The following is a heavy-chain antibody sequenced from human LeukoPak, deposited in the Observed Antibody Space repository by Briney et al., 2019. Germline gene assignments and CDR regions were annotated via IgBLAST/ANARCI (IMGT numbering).Heavy chain of an antibody. J-gene: IGHJ6*02. V-gene: IGHV3-48*01. CDR3: AKYGLGSGIQVWGDFGMDV. Sequence: GGSLRLSCAASGFTFSSYSMNWVRQAPGKGLEWVSYISSSSSTIYYADSVKGRFTISRDNAKNSLYLQMNSLRAEDTAVYYCAKYGLGSGIQVWGDFGMDVWGQGTTVTVSS. CDR1: GFTFSSYS. D-gene: IGHD5-18*01. CDR2: ISSSSSTI.